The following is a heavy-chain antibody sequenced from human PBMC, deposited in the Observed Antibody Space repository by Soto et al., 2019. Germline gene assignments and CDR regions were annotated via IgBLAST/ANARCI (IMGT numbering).Heavy chain of an antibody. D-gene: IGHD3-3*02. V-gene: IGHV4-39*01. CDR3: ARHRAHFTLDY. CDR2: IYYSGST. J-gene: IGHJ4*02. CDR1: GGSISSSSYY. Sequence: QLQLQESGPGLVKPSETLSLTCTVSGGSISSSSYYWGWIRQPPGKGLEWIGSIYYSGSTYYNPSLKSRVTISVDTSKNQVSLKLSSVTAADTAVYYCARHRAHFTLDYWGQGTLVTVSS.